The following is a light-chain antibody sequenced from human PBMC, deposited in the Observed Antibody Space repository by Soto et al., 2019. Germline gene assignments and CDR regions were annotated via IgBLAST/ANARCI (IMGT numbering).Light chain of an antibody. Sequence: QSVLTQPASVSGSPGQSITISCTGTSSDVGGYKYVSWYQQHPGKAPKLMIYDISNRPSGVSNRFSGSKSGNTASLTISGLQAEDEADYYCSSYISGSTGVFGSGTKVTVL. CDR3: SSYISGSTGV. V-gene: IGLV2-14*03. CDR1: SSDVGGYKY. CDR2: DIS. J-gene: IGLJ1*01.